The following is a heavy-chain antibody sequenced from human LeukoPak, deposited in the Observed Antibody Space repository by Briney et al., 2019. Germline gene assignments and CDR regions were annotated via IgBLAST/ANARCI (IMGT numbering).Heavy chain of an antibody. V-gene: IGHV3-30*03. CDR1: GFTFNNYG. CDR2: ISYDGSND. J-gene: IGHJ4*02. Sequence: GGSLRLSCAASGFTFNNYGMHWVRQAPGKGLEWVAVISYDGSNDYYADSVKGRFTISRDNSKNTLYLQMNSLRAEDTAVYYCARLIRGNFDYWGQGTLVTVSS. CDR3: ARLIRGNFDY. D-gene: IGHD2/OR15-2a*01.